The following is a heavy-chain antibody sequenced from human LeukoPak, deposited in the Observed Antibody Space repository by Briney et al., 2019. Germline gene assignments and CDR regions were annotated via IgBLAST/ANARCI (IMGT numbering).Heavy chain of an antibody. CDR3: AKARAGYYGSGSYQDF. D-gene: IGHD3-10*01. CDR2: ISYDGSNK. J-gene: IGHJ4*02. V-gene: IGHV3-30*18. Sequence: GRSLRLSCAASAFTFSTYAMHWVRQAPGKGLEWVAVISYDGSNKYYADSVKGRFTISRDNSKNTLCLQMNSLRAEDTAVYYCAKARAGYYGSGSYQDFWGQGTLVTVSS. CDR1: AFTFSTYA.